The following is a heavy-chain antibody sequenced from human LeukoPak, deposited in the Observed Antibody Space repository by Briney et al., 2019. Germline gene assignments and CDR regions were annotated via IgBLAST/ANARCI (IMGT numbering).Heavy chain of an antibody. V-gene: IGHV4-61*01. CDR3: AVGVGGYDFYYYYYMDV. CDR2: IYYSGST. CDR1: GGSISGGSYY. D-gene: IGHD5-12*01. Sequence: PSQTLSLTCTVSGGSISGGSYYWSWIRQPPGKGLEWIGYIYYSGSTKYNLSLKSRVTISVDTSKNQLSLKLSSVTAADTAVYYCAVGVGGYDFYYYYYMDVWGKGTTVTVSS. J-gene: IGHJ6*03.